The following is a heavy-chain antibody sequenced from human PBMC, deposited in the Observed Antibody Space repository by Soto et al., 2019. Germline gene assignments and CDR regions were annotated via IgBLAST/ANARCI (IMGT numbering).Heavy chain of an antibody. CDR1: GYNFTTYW. D-gene: IGHD3-9*01. V-gene: IGHV5-51*01. CDR3: ARFGDILTGFSHSMDV. Sequence: PGESLKISCKGSGYNFTTYWIGWVRQMPGKGLEWMGIIYPGDSDTRYSPSFQGRLTISADKSTSTAYLQWSRLKASDTAMYYCARFGDILTGFSHSMDVWGQGTTVTV. J-gene: IGHJ6*02. CDR2: IYPGDSDT.